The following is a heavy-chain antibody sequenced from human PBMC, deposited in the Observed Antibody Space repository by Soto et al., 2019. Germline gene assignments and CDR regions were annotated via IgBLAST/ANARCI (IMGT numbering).Heavy chain of an antibody. Sequence: GGSLRLSCAASGFSFSDYEMNWVRQAPGKGLEWIAHISFSGSTIYYADSVKGRFSISGDSSKNTLYLQMNSLRAEDTAVYYCAKSDPSGSFNDYWGQGTLVTVSS. J-gene: IGHJ4*02. CDR3: AKSDPSGSFNDY. V-gene: IGHV3-23*01. D-gene: IGHD6-25*01. CDR2: ISFSGSTI. CDR1: GFSFSDYE.